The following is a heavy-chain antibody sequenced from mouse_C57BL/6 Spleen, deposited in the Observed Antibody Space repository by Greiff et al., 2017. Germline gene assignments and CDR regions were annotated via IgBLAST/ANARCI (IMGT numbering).Heavy chain of an antibody. J-gene: IGHJ3*01. CDR1: GYTFTDYE. CDR3: TRTGGFAY. Sequence: QVQLQQSGAELVRPGASVTLSCKASGYTFTDYEMHWVKQTPVHGLEWIGAIDPEPGGTAYNQKFQGKAILTADKSSSTAYMELRSLTSEDSAVYYCTRTGGFAYWGQGTLVTVSA. CDR2: IDPEPGGT. D-gene: IGHD4-1*01. V-gene: IGHV1-15*01.